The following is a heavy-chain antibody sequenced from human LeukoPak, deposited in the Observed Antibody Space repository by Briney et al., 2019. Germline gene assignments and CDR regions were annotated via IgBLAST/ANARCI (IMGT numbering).Heavy chain of an antibody. CDR2: ISGSGGTT. V-gene: IGHV3-23*01. Sequence: GGSLRLSCAASGLTFSSYAMSWVRQAPGKGLEWVSAISGSGGTTNYADSVKGRFTISRDNSKNTLHLQMNSLGAEDTAVYYCAKGPTYYYDSSGYLEDWGRGTLVTVSS. J-gene: IGHJ4*02. CDR1: GLTFSSYA. CDR3: AKGPTYYYDSSGYLED. D-gene: IGHD3-22*01.